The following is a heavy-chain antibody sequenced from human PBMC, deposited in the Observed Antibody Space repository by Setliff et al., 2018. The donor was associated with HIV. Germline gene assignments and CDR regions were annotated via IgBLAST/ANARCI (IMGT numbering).Heavy chain of an antibody. D-gene: IGHD3-10*01. J-gene: IGHJ5*02. V-gene: IGHV4-39*01. Sequence: SETLSLTCAVSGGSIIKNDLYWGWIRQPPGKGLEWIGSANYGGTTYSNPSLKSRVTISTDTSKKRFSLRMTSVTAADTAVYYCATYADRESNRFDPWGQGILVTVSS. CDR3: ATYADRESNRFDP. CDR2: ANYGGTT. CDR1: GGSIIKNDLY.